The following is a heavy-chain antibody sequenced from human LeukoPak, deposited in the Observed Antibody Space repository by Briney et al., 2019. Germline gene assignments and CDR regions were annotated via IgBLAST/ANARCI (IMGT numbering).Heavy chain of an antibody. J-gene: IGHJ4*02. D-gene: IGHD3-22*01. CDR3: ARALPYYYDSSGYYWDFDY. CDR2: ISYDGSNK. Sequence: PGGSLRLSCAASGFTFSSYSMNWVRQAPGKGLEWVAVISYDGSNKYYADSVKGRFTISRDNSRNTLYLQMNSLRAEDTAVYYCARALPYYYDSSGYYWDFDYWGQGTLVTVSS. V-gene: IGHV3-30*03. CDR1: GFTFSSYS.